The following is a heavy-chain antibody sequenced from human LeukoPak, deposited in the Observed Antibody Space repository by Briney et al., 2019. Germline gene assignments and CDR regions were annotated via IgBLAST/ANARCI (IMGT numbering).Heavy chain of an antibody. CDR3: AKGGGSWYFDY. Sequence: GRSLRLSCAASGFTFSNYDMTWVRQAPGKGLEWVSSISGSGNRTYYTDSVKGRFTISRDNSKNTLYLQMNSLGAEDTAVYYCAKGGGSWYFDYWGQGNLVTVSS. D-gene: IGHD3-10*01. CDR2: ISGSGNRT. CDR1: GFTFSNYD. V-gene: IGHV3-23*01. J-gene: IGHJ4*02.